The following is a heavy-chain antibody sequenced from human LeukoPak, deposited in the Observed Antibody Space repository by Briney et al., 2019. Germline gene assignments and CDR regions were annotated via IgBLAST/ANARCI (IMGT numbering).Heavy chain of an antibody. CDR2: INPNSGGT. CDR3: ARGFSSWYLSPYYLEY. CDR1: GYTFTGYY. V-gene: IGHV1-2*02. D-gene: IGHD6-13*01. J-gene: IGHJ4*02. Sequence: ASVKVCCKASGYTFTGYYMHWVRQVPGQALEWMGWINPNSGGTNYAQKFQGRVTMTSDTSITTAYMELSRLRSDDTAVYYCARGFSSWYLSPYYLEYCGQGTPVTVSS.